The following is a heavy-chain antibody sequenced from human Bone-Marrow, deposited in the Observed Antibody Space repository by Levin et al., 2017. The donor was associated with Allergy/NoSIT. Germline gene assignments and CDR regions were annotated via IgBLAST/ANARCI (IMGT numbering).Heavy chain of an antibody. J-gene: IGHJ5*02. D-gene: IGHD1-1*01. V-gene: IGHV4-39*07. Sequence: PSETLSLTCTVSGASINSTNYYWGWIRQPPGKGLEWIGTIYYNSYTYYNPSLKSRVTISKDTSKNQFSLKLSSVTAADTAVYYCARLADDWNVNWFDPWGQGTLVTVSS. CDR3: ARLADDWNVNWFDP. CDR2: IYYNSYT. CDR1: GASINSTNYY.